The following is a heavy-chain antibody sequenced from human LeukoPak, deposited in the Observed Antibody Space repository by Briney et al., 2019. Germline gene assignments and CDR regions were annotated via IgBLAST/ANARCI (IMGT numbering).Heavy chain of an antibody. D-gene: IGHD2-2*02. CDR2: IYISGTT. CDR1: GVSVTSSY. Sequence: SETLSLTCSVSGVSVTSSYWTWIRLPAGKGLEWIGRIYISGTTNYNPSLKSRVTMSIDTSKNQFSLKLSSVTAADTAVYYCAREYCSSTSCYNGDNWFDPWGQGTLVTVSS. J-gene: IGHJ5*02. V-gene: IGHV4-4*07. CDR3: AREYCSSTSCYNGDNWFDP.